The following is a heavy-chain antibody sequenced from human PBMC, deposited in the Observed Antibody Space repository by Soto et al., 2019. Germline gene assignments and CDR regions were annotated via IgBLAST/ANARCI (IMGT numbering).Heavy chain of an antibody. CDR3: ARDFRYDFWSGYSTNANWFDP. CDR1: GFTFSSYS. D-gene: IGHD3-3*01. J-gene: IGHJ5*02. V-gene: IGHV3-48*01. Sequence: GGSLRLSCAASGFTFSSYSMNWVRQAPGKGLEWVSYISSSSSTIYYADSVKGRFTISRDNAKNSLYLQMNSLRAEDTAVYYCARDFRYDFWSGYSTNANWFDPWGQGTLVTVSS. CDR2: ISSSSSTI.